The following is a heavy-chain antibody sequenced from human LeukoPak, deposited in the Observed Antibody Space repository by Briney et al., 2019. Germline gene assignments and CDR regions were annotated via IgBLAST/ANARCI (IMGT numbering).Heavy chain of an antibody. CDR2: ISGSGGST. Sequence: PGGSLRLSCAASGFTFSSYAMSWVRQAPGKGLEWVSAISGSGGSTYYADSVKGRFTISRDNSKNTLFLHMNSLRTEDTAVYYCAKGAFDSSGLYYNYYGLDVWGQGTTVTVSS. CDR3: AKGAFDSSGLYYNYYGLDV. CDR1: GFTFSSYA. V-gene: IGHV3-23*01. J-gene: IGHJ6*02. D-gene: IGHD3-22*01.